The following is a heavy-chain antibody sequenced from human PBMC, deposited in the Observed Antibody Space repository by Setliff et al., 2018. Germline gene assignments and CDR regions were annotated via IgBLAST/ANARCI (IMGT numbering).Heavy chain of an antibody. V-gene: IGHV3-72*01. Sequence: GGSLRLSCAASGFTFSSYSMNWVRQAPGKGLEWVGRTRTKARIYTTEYAASVKGRFTISRDDSKNMVYLQMNSLRAEDTAVYYCARDLGNWFDSWGQGTLVTVSS. CDR1: GFTFSSYS. D-gene: IGHD3-16*01. CDR2: TRTKARIYTT. J-gene: IGHJ5*01. CDR3: ARDLGNWFDS.